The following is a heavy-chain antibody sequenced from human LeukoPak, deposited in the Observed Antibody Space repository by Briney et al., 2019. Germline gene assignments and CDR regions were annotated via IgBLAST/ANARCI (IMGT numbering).Heavy chain of an antibody. D-gene: IGHD5-12*01. CDR1: GFTFSTHW. CDR3: ARDSTWQLDY. CDR2: IKEDGSVK. V-gene: IGHV3-7*03. J-gene: IGHJ4*02. Sequence: GSLRLSCTASGFTFSTHWMTWVRQPPGKGLEWVANIKEDGSVKYYVDSVKGRFTISRDNTKNALYLQMNSLRADDTAVYFCARDSTWQLDYWGQGTPITVSS.